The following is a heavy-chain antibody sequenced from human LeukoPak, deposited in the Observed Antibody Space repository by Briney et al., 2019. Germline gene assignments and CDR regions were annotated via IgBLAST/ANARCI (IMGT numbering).Heavy chain of an antibody. V-gene: IGHV4-31*03. CDR1: GGSISSGGYY. CDR3: ARGGVVVPAARIGP. J-gene: IGHJ5*02. CDR2: IYYSGST. D-gene: IGHD2-2*01. Sequence: SQTLSLTCTVSGGSISSGGYYWSWIRQHPGKGLEWIGYIYYSGSTYYNPSLKSRATISVDTSKNQFSLKLSSVTAADTAVYYCARGGVVVPAARIGPWGQGTLVTVSS.